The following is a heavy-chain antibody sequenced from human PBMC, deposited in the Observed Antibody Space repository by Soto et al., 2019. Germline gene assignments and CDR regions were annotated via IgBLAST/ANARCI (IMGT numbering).Heavy chain of an antibody. Sequence: SEILSLTCAVYGGSFSGYYWSWIRQPPGKGLEWIGEINHSGSTNYNPSLKSRVTISVDTSKNQFSLKLSSVTAADTAVYYCAKRRERYYDFWSARAPSWFDPWGQGTLVTVSS. J-gene: IGHJ5*02. CDR3: AKRRERYYDFWSARAPSWFDP. V-gene: IGHV4-34*01. D-gene: IGHD3-3*01. CDR1: GGSFSGYY. CDR2: INHSGST.